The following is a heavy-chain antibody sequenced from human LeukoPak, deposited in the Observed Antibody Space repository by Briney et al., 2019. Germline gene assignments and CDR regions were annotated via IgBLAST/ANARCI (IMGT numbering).Heavy chain of an antibody. J-gene: IGHJ2*01. D-gene: IGHD3-22*01. CDR2: IYNSGST. Sequence: SETLTLTCTVSGGSISSGGLYWSWIRQHPAKGLEWIGYIYNSGSTYYNPSLRSRLTMSVDTSKSQFSLKLSSVTAADTAVYYCARLPYYYDSSGYPNWYFDLWGRGTLVTVSS. V-gene: IGHV4-31*03. CDR1: GGSISSGGLY. CDR3: ARLPYYYDSSGYPNWYFDL.